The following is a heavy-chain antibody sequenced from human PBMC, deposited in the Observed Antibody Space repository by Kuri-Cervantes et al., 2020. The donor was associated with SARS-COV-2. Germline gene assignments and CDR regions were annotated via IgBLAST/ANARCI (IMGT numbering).Heavy chain of an antibody. CDR1: GYTFPTYW. D-gene: IGHD3-22*01. CDR2: IYPGDSDT. V-gene: IGHV5-51*01. CDR3: ARHFRHKDWLIPEVSTYFDS. J-gene: IGHJ4*02. Sequence: GESLKISCKGSGYTFPTYWISWVRQMPGKGLEWMGVIYPGDSDTRYSPSFQGQVTLSSDRSISTAYLQWCSLKASDTAIYYCARHFRHKDWLIPEVSTYFDSWGQGTLVTVSS.